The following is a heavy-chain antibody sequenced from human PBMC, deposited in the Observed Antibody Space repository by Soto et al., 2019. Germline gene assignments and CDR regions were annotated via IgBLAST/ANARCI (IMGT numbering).Heavy chain of an antibody. V-gene: IGHV4-31*03. CDR2: IYYSGST. D-gene: IGHD3-10*01. Sequence: SETLSLTCTVSGGSISSGGYYWSWIRQHPGKGLEWIGYIYYSGSTYYNPSLKSRVTISVDTSKNQFSLKLSSVTAADTAVYYCSGSGSYLSDYYYGMDVWGQGTTVTVSS. J-gene: IGHJ6*02. CDR1: GGSISSGGYY. CDR3: SGSGSYLSDYYYGMDV.